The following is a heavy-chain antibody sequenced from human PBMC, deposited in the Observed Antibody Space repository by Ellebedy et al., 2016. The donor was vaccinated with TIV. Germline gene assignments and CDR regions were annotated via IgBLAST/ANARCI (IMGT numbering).Heavy chain of an antibody. J-gene: IGHJ3*02. V-gene: IGHV3-21*01. D-gene: IGHD3-16*02. Sequence: GESLKIPCAASGFTVSSNYMNWVRQAPGKGLEWVSSISSSSSYIYYADSVKGRFTISRDNAKNSLYLQMNSLRAEDTAVYYCARSHYVWGRYPYGAFDIWGQGTMVTVSS. CDR2: ISSSSSYI. CDR1: GFTVSSNY. CDR3: ARSHYVWGRYPYGAFDI.